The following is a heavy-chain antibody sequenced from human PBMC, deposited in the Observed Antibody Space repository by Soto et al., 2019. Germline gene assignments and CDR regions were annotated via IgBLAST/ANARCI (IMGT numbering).Heavy chain of an antibody. V-gene: IGHV3-33*01. J-gene: IGHJ6*03. D-gene: IGHD4-17*01. CDR1: GFTFSSYG. Sequence: QVQLVESGGGVVQPGRSLRLSCAASGFTFSSYGMHWVRQAPGKGLEWVAVIWYDGSNKYYADSVKGRFTISRDNSKNTLYLQMNSLRAEDTAVYYCARDGGDGDYWGYYYYMDVWGKGTTVTVSS. CDR3: ARDGGDGDYWGYYYYMDV. CDR2: IWYDGSNK.